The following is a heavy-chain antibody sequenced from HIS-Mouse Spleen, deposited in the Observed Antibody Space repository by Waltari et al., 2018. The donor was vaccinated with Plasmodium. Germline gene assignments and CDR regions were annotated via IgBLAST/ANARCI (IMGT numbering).Heavy chain of an antibody. J-gene: IGHJ4*02. CDR1: GFTFSSYD. CDR2: ICTAGDT. CDR3: ARGPTYSSSYYFDY. V-gene: IGHV3-13*01. Sequence: EVQLVESGGGLVQPGGSLRLSCAASGFTFSSYDMHWVPQGTGKGLEWVSAICTAGDTDYPGAVKGRFTSSRENAKNSLYLQMNSLRAGDTAVYYCARGPTYSSSYYFDYWGQGTLVTVSS. D-gene: IGHD6-6*01.